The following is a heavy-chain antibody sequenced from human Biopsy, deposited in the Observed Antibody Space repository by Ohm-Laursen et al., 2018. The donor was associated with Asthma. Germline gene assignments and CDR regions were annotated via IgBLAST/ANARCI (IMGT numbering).Heavy chain of an antibody. Sequence: AASVKVSCKSLGGTFNTYVIGWVRQAPGKGLEWMGGINSVFGTTTYPQKFQDRVTITADDSTSTVYMELSSLRSEDTAVYYCARKAGSCISRTCYSLDFWGQGTLVTVSS. J-gene: IGHJ4*02. CDR1: GGTFNTYV. D-gene: IGHD2-2*01. CDR2: INSVFGTT. V-gene: IGHV1-69*13. CDR3: ARKAGSCISRTCYSLDF.